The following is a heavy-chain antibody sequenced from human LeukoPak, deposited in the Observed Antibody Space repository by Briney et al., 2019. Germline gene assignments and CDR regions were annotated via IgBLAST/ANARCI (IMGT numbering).Heavy chain of an antibody. CDR2: IIPIFGTA. D-gene: IGHD1-26*01. J-gene: IGHJ6*01. Sequence: SVKVSCKASGGTFSSYAISWVRQAPGQGLEWMGGIIPIFGTANYAQKFQGRVTITTDESTSTAYMELSSLRAEDTAIYYCAKMKGHPLPKYYMDVWGQGTTVTVSS. V-gene: IGHV1-69*05. CDR1: GGTFSSYA. CDR3: AKMKGHPLPKYYMDV.